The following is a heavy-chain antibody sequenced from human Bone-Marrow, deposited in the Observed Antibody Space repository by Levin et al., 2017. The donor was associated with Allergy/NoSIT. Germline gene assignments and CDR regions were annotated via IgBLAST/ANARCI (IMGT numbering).Heavy chain of an antibody. CDR1: GFTFGEYY. J-gene: IGHJ6*02. V-gene: IGHV3-11*01. D-gene: IGHD2-15*01. CDR2: ISGSANTI. CDR3: AGGRRYCGGGSCYPLHYGMDV. Sequence: GESLKISCEASGFTFGEYYMNWIRQAPGKGLEWVSYISGSANTIFYADSVKGRFSISRDNAKNSLDLQMNSLRDEDTAVYYCAGGRRYCGGGSCYPLHYGMDVWGQGTTVTVSS.